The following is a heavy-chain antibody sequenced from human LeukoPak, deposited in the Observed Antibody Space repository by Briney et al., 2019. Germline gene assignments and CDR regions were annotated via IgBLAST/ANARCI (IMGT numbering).Heavy chain of an antibody. Sequence: SQTLCLTCTVSGDSICSGNYYWSWIRQPAGKGLEWIGRIWTDGVTSYKPSLKSRVTISVDTSKNQFSLKLSSVTAADTAVYYCASQSRLHLNYRKGLFDYWGQGTLVTVSS. CDR2: IWTDGVT. CDR1: GDSICSGNYY. CDR3: ASQSRLHLNYRKGLFDY. V-gene: IGHV4-61*02. D-gene: IGHD1-7*01. J-gene: IGHJ4*02.